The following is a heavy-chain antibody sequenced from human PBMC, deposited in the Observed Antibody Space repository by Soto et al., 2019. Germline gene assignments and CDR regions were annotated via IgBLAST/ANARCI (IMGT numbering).Heavy chain of an antibody. CDR1: GFTFDDYA. J-gene: IGHJ4*02. D-gene: IGHD3-16*01. Sequence: EVQLVESGGGLVQPGRSLRLSCAASGFTFDDYAMHWVRQAPGKGLEWVSGISWNSGSIGYADSVKGRFTISRDNAKNSLYLQMNSLRAEDTALYYCAKDIMGHLGGFDYWGQGTLVTVSS. CDR3: AKDIMGHLGGFDY. CDR2: ISWNSGSI. V-gene: IGHV3-9*01.